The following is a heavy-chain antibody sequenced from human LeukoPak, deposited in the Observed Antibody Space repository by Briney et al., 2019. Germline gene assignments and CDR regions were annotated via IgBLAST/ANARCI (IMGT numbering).Heavy chain of an antibody. CDR3: ARGYCSGGSCQGGDY. CDR2: INPNSGGT. CDR1: GYTFTGYY. D-gene: IGHD2-15*01. J-gene: IGHJ4*02. V-gene: IGHV1-2*02. Sequence: GASVKASCKASGYTFTGYYMHRVRQAPGQGLEWMGWINPNSGGTNYAQKFQGRVTMTRDTSISTAYMELSRLRSDDTAVYYCARGYCSGGSCQGGDYWGQGTLVTVSS.